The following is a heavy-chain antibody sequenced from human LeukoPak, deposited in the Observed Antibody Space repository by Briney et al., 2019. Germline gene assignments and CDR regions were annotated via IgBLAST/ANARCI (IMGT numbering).Heavy chain of an antibody. CDR2: LSGSGGST. CDR1: GFTFSSYA. V-gene: IGHV3-23*01. CDR3: APYEGIGAR. D-gene: IGHD3-10*01. Sequence: GGSLRLSCVFSGFTFSSYAMSWVRQAPGKGLEWVSSLSGSGGSTYYADSVKGRFTISRDNSKNTLYLQMNTLRAEDTAVYYCAPYEGIGARGGQGILVTVSS. J-gene: IGHJ4*02.